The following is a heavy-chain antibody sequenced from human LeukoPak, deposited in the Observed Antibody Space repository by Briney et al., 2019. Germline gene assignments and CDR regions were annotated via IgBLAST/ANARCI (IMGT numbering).Heavy chain of an antibody. D-gene: IGHD2-2*03. CDR3: ARVGYCSDTSCSSYYFDY. Sequence: GASVKVSCKASGYTFTGYYMRWVRQAPGQGLEWMGWINPNSGGTNYAQKFQGRVTMTRDTSISTAHMELSRLRSDDTAVYYCARVGYCSDTSCSSYYFDYWGQGTLVTVSS. CDR2: INPNSGGT. J-gene: IGHJ4*02. CDR1: GYTFTGYY. V-gene: IGHV1-2*02.